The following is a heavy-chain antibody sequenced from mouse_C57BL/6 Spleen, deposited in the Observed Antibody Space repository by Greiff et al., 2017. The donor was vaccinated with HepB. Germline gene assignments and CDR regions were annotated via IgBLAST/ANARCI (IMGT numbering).Heavy chain of an antibody. CDR3: ARKDSNWDYFDY. V-gene: IGHV5-17*01. CDR2: ISSGSSTI. D-gene: IGHD4-1*01. CDR1: GFTFSDYG. J-gene: IGHJ2*01. Sequence: EVKLMESGGGLVKPGGSLKLSCAASGFTFSDYGMHWVRQAPEKGLEWVAYISSGSSTIYYADTVKGRFTISRDNAKNTLFLQMTSLRSEDTAMYYCARKDSNWDYFDYWGQGTTLTVSS.